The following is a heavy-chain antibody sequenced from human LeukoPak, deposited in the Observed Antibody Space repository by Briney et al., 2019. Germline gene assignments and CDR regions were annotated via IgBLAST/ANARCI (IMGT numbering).Heavy chain of an antibody. Sequence: PGGALRLSCVASGLTFSDSYMSWIRQAPGKGLEWIAYMTNGGYITKYADSVKGRFTISRDNAKNSLYLQMNRLRGDDTAVYYCARGGERYAFDVWGQGTMVTISP. V-gene: IGHV3-11*01. CDR3: ARGGERYAFDV. CDR1: GLTFSDSY. CDR2: MTNGGYIT. J-gene: IGHJ3*01.